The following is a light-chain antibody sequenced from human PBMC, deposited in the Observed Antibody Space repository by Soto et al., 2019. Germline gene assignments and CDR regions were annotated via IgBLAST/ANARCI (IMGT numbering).Light chain of an antibody. V-gene: IGKV3-11*01. J-gene: IGKJ5*01. CDR1: QSVSSY. CDR3: QQRSNWPLT. CDR2: DAS. Sequence: EIVLTQSPGTLSLSPGERATLSCRASQSVSSYLAWYQQKPGQAPRLLIHDASNRAAGIPARFSGSGSGTDFTLTISSLEPEDFAVYYCQQRSNWPLTFGQGTRLEIK.